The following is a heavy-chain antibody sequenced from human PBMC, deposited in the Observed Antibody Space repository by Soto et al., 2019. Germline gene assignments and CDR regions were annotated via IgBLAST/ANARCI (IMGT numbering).Heavy chain of an antibody. CDR1: GDSINDSMYY. CDR2: VSYGGST. V-gene: IGHV4-39*01. CDR3: VRSYVLYCSSSSCYYYFDY. Sequence: SETLSLTCTVSGDSINDSMYYWAWIRQPPGKGLGLIASVSYGGSTYSSPSLKSRVTISVDTSKNQFSLRLTSVTAADTAVYYCVRSYVLYCSSSSCYYYFDYWGQGTLVTVSS. J-gene: IGHJ4*02. D-gene: IGHD2-2*01.